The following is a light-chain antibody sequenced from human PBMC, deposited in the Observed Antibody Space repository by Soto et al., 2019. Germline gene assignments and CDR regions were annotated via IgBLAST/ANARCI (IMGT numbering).Light chain of an antibody. CDR2: STD. CDR1: SSNIGSHP. V-gene: IGLV1-44*01. J-gene: IGLJ3*02. CDR3: AAWDDSLKGWV. Sequence: QSVLTQPPSASGTPGQRVTISCSGSSSNIGSHPVDWYQHLPGMAPKLLIYSTDQRPSGITDRFSGSKSGTSASLAISGLQSEDEADYYCAAWDDSLKGWVFGGGTKLIVL.